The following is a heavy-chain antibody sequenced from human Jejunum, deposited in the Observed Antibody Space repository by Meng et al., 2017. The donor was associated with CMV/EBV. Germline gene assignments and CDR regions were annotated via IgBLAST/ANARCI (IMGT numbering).Heavy chain of an antibody. D-gene: IGHD3-3*01. Sequence: SFVISWVRQATGQGPQWMGGIIPMFATAKYSQKFQGRVTITADESTSTAYMEVSSLRPEDTAVYYCAKDIRGSGLFDHYYGLDVWGQGTTVTVSS. V-gene: IGHV1-69*01. CDR1: SFV. CDR3: AKDIRGSGLFDHYYGLDV. J-gene: IGHJ6*02. CDR2: IIPMFATA.